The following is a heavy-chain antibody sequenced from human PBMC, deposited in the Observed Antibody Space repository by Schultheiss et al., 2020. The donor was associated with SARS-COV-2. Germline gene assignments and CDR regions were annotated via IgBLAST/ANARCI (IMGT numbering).Heavy chain of an antibody. V-gene: IGHV4-34*01. CDR1: GGSISSYY. CDR2: INHSGST. D-gene: IGHD6-19*01. Sequence: SETLSLTCTVSGGSISSYYWSWIRQPPGKGLEWIGEINHSGSTNYNPSLKSRVTISVDTSKNQFSLKLSSVTAADTAVYYCARDRSRSAVFFDYWGQGTLVTVSS. J-gene: IGHJ4*02. CDR3: ARDRSRSAVFFDY.